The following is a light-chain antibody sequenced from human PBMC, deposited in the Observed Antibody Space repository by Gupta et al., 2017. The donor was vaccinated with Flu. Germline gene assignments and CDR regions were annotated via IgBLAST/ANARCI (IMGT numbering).Light chain of an antibody. J-gene: IGKJ4*01. CDR1: QRLTSW. CDR3: QKCYSYSLT. Sequence: DIQMTQPPSTLSAYVGDTVTITCRASQRLTSWLAWYQQKPGKAPKLLLYKASNLERGVPSRFSGSGSATAFTLTISSLQPADFATYYCQKCYSYSLTFGRGTRVEIK. V-gene: IGKV1-5*03. CDR2: KAS.